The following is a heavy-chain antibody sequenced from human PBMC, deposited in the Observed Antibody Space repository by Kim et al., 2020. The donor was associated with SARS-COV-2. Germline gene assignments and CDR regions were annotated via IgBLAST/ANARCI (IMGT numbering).Heavy chain of an antibody. J-gene: IGHJ6*02. Sequence: VKGRFTISRDNSRNTLFLQMNNLRTEDTAVYYCVKGRLSLTPAYYYYGMDVWGQGTTVTVSS. CDR3: VKGRLSLTPAYYYYGMDV. D-gene: IGHD3-16*02. V-gene: IGHV3-30*02.